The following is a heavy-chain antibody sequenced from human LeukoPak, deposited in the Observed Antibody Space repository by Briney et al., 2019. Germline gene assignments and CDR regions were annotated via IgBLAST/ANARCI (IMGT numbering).Heavy chain of an antibody. Sequence: GGSLRLSCAASGFTFSNAWMSWVRQAPGKGLEWVGRTKNRANSYTTEYAASVNGRFTISRDDSENSLRLQMNSLKTEDTAIYYCVASIVSPSNYWGQGTLVTVSS. CDR2: TKNRANSYTT. D-gene: IGHD2-15*01. CDR1: GFTFSNAW. CDR3: VASIVSPSNY. V-gene: IGHV3-72*01. J-gene: IGHJ4*02.